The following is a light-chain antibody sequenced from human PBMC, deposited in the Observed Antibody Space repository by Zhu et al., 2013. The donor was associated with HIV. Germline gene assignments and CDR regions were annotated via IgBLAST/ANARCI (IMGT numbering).Light chain of an antibody. J-gene: IGKJ1*01. CDR3: QQTLSFPRT. CDR2: GTS. CDR1: QTISSY. V-gene: IGKV1-39*01. Sequence: DIQMTQSPSSLSASVGDRITITCRASQTISSYLNWYQQKPGKAPKVLVYGTSTLQSGVPLRFSVSGSGTDFTLTISNLQPEDFATYYCQQTLSFPRTFGQGTKVEIK.